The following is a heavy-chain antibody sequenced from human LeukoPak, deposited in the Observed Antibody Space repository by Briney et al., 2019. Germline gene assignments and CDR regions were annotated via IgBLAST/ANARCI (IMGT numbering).Heavy chain of an antibody. CDR2: IRSKANSYAT. CDR1: GFTFSGSA. Sequence: GGSLKLSCAASGFTFSGSAMHWVRQASGKGLEWVGRIRSKANSYATAYAASVKGRFTISRDDSKNTAYLQMNSLKTEDTAVYYCTSTYGAITYWGQGTLVTVSS. J-gene: IGHJ4*02. D-gene: IGHD4-17*01. CDR3: TSTYGAITY. V-gene: IGHV3-73*01.